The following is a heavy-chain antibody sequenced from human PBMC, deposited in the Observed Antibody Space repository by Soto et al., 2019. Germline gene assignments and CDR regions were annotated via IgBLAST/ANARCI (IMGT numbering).Heavy chain of an antibody. J-gene: IGHJ5*02. Sequence: EVQLVESGGGLVKPGGSLRLSCAASGFSFTTYSLNWVRQAPGKGLEWVSSITSNSNDIYYADSVRGRCTISRDNAKNSLYLPMNSLSDEDTAVYFCTSSYNWYEDWGQGTLVIFSS. CDR3: TSSYNWYED. V-gene: IGHV3-21*01. CDR2: ITSNSNDI. CDR1: GFSFTTYS. D-gene: IGHD2-15*01.